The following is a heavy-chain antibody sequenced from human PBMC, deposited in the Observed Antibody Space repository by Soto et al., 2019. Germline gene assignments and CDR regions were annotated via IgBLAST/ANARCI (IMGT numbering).Heavy chain of an antibody. CDR3: ARGGYRS. J-gene: IGHJ4*02. CDR1: GLTFSNSW. Sequence: EGQLVESGGDFVQPGGSLRLSCVVSGLTFSNSWMTWFRQAPGRGLEWVATIKYDGTEKYYVDSVKGRFTISRDNDKASLYLQMTSLRAEASAVYYCARGGYRSWGQGTLVTVSS. D-gene: IGHD5-12*01. V-gene: IGHV3-7*04. CDR2: IKYDGTEK.